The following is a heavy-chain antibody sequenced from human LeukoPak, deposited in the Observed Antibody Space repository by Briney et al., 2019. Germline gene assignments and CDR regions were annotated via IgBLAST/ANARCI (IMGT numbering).Heavy chain of an antibody. J-gene: IGHJ4*02. V-gene: IGHV4-59*01. CDR1: GGSISSYY. CDR3: ARDAYGNYFDY. CDR2: IYYSGST. D-gene: IGHD4-17*01. Sequence: PSETLSLTCTVSGGSISSYYWSWIRQPPGKGLEWIGYIYYSGSTNYNPSPKSRVTISVDTSKNQFSLKLSSVTAADTAVYYCARDAYGNYFDYWGQGTLVTVSS.